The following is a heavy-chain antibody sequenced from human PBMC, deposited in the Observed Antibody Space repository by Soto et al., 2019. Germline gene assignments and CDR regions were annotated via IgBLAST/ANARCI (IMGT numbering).Heavy chain of an antibody. D-gene: IGHD2-2*02. CDR3: ARAYTGRLPRRADYYYAMDV. J-gene: IGHJ6*02. Sequence: PGGSLRLSCATSGVTFSNFDMHWVRQVPGKGLERVSAIGAARDPYYLGSVKGRFTISRENAKNSVYLQMNDLRAGDSAVYYCARAYTGRLPRRADYYYAMDVWGQGTTVTSP. CDR1: GVTFSNFD. V-gene: IGHV3-13*05. CDR2: IGAARDP.